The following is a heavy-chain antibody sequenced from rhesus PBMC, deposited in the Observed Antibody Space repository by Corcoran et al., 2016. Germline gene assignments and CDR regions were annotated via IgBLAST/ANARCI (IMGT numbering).Heavy chain of an antibody. D-gene: IGHD3-16*01. J-gene: IGHJ4*01. CDR1: GGSISSGYG. CDR2: IYGSIGNT. V-gene: IGHV4S7*01. CDR3: ARNPPGDYSGSYSFDY. Sequence: QLQLQESGPGLVKPSETLSLTCGVSGGSISSGYGWSWIRQPPGKGLEWIGYIYGSIGNTYYNPSLKSRVTISKDTSKNQFSLKLSSVTAADTAVYYCARNPPGDYSGSYSFDYWGQGVLVTVSS.